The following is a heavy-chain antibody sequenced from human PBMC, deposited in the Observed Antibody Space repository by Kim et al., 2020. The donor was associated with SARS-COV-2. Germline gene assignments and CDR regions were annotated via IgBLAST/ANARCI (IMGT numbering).Heavy chain of an antibody. V-gene: IGHV3-48*03. Sequence: KGPFTISRDNAKNSLYLQMNSLRAEETAVYYCAREMRDYYDSSGYGGDDYWGQGTLVTVSS. D-gene: IGHD3-22*01. J-gene: IGHJ4*02. CDR3: AREMRDYYDSSGYGGDDY.